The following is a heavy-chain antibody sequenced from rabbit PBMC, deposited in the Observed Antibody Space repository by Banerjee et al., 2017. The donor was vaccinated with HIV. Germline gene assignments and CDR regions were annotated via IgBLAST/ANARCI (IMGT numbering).Heavy chain of an antibody. J-gene: IGHJ4*01. CDR3: TRDDASVSGVYHDL. D-gene: IGHD1-1*01. CDR2: IWPGNSGTT. Sequence: QEQLEESGGDLVKPEGSLPLPCPASGFSFVTAYSNLYWFAQAPGKGLEWIGCIWPGNSGTTYYANWAKGRFTISKSSSTTVTLQMTSLTAADTATYFCTRDDASVSGVYHDLWGPGTLVTVS. V-gene: IGHV1S45*01. CDR1: GFSFVTAYS.